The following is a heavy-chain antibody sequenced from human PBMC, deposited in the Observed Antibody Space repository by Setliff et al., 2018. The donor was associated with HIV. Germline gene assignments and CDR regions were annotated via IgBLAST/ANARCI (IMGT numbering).Heavy chain of an antibody. CDR1: GYSFTGSY. CDR3: AREERYYDGKGALDY. Sequence: ASVKVSCKASGYSFTGSYLHWVRQAPGQGLEWVGRINPKTGGTNFAQNFQGRVTTTRDTSITTAYMELSSLISDDTAVYYCAREERYYDGKGALDYWGQGMLVTVSS. J-gene: IGHJ4*02. V-gene: IGHV1-2*06. D-gene: IGHD3-22*01. CDR2: INPKTGGT.